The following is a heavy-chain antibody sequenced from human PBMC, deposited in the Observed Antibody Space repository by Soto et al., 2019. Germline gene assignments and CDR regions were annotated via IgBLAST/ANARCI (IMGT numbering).Heavy chain of an antibody. CDR1: GFTFSDYY. Sequence: GGSLRLSCVGSGFTFSDYYINWVRQAPGKGLEWISYVSTRGSTVNYADSVEGRFTLFRDNAENSLYLQMNSLRPEDTAIYYCAREGGFWSGSYPPSQYYYMDVWGKGTTVTVSS. CDR3: AREGGFWSGSYPPSQYYYMDV. J-gene: IGHJ6*03. D-gene: IGHD3-3*01. CDR2: VSTRGSTV. V-gene: IGHV3-11*01.